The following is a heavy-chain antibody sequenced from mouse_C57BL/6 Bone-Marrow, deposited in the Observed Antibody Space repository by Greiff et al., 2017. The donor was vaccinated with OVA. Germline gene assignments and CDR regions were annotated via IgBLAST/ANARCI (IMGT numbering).Heavy chain of an antibody. D-gene: IGHD2-4*01. CDR1: GYTFTSYG. V-gene: IGHV1-81*01. Sequence: VQLQQSGAELARPGASVKLSCKASGYTFTSYGISWVKQRTGQGLEWIGEIYPRSGNTYYNEKFKGKATLTADKSSSTAYMELRSLTSEDYAVYFCARIYYDYGYFDYWGQGTTLTVSS. J-gene: IGHJ2*01. CDR3: ARIYYDYGYFDY. CDR2: IYPRSGNT.